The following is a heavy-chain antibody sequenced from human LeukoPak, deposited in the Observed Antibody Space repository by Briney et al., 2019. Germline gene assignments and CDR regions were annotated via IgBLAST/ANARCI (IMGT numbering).Heavy chain of an antibody. Sequence: ASVKVSCKASGYTFSNYDMNWVRQAPGQGLEWMGWINTYTGNPTYAQGFTGRFVFSLDTSVSTADLQISNLKAEDTAVYYCARGGQWPDYWGQGTLVTVSS. V-gene: IGHV7-4-1*02. CDR3: ARGGQWPDY. D-gene: IGHD6-19*01. CDR1: GYTFSNYD. CDR2: INTYTGNP. J-gene: IGHJ4*02.